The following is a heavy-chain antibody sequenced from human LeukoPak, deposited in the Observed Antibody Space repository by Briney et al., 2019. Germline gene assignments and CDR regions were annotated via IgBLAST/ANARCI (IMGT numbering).Heavy chain of an antibody. J-gene: IGHJ2*01. D-gene: IGHD3-10*01. CDR2: ISWDGGST. CDR3: AKDLRFGELSPWYFDL. CDR1: GFTFSSYA. Sequence: EGSLRLSCAASGFTFSSYAMSWVRQAPGKGLEWVSLISWDGGSTYYADSVKGRFTISRDNSKNSLYLQMNSLRTEDTALYYCAKDLRFGELSPWYFDLWGRGTLVTVSS. V-gene: IGHV3-43*01.